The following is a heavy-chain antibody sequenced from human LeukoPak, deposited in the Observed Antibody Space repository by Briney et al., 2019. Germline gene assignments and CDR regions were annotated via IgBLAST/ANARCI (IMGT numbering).Heavy chain of an antibody. CDR3: AREGRYCSSTSCYAFDI. CDR2: IYYSGST. J-gene: IGHJ3*02. D-gene: IGHD2-2*01. V-gene: IGHV4-61*01. CDR1: GDSVSTTNDY. Sequence: SETLSLTCSVSGDSVSTTNDYWSWSRQPPGKGVEWVGFIYYSGSTNYNPSLKSRVTISVDTSENQFSLKLSSVTAADTAVYYCAREGRYCSSTSCYAFDIWGQGTLVTVSS.